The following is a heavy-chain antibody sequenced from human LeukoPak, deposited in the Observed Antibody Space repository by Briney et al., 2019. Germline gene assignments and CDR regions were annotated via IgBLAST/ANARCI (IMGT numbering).Heavy chain of an antibody. D-gene: IGHD3-3*01. CDR3: ARLRHTYYDFWSGYQYYYYYYMDV. J-gene: IGHJ6*03. CDR2: IYHSGST. V-gene: IGHV4-30-2*01. CDR1: GGSISSGGYY. Sequence: SETLSLTCTVSGGSISSGGYYWSWIRQPPGKGLEWIGYIYHSGSTYYNPSLKSRVTISVDRSKNQFSLKLSSVTAADTAVYYCARLRHTYYDFWSGYQYYYYYYMDVWGKGTTVTVSS.